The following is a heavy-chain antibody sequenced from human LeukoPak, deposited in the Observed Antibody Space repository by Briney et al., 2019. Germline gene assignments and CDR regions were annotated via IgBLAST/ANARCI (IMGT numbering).Heavy chain of an antibody. D-gene: IGHD3-9*01. J-gene: IGHJ3*02. CDR2: IYPGDSDT. V-gene: IGHV5-51*01. CDR1: GYSLTSYW. CDR3: ARRMYDIWTGYYGSDAFDI. Sequence: GESLKISCKGSGYSLTSYWIGWVRQMPGKGLEWMGIIYPGDSDTRYSPSFQGQVTISADKSISTAYLQWSSLKASDTAMYYCARRMYDIWTGYYGSDAFDIWGQGTMVTVSS.